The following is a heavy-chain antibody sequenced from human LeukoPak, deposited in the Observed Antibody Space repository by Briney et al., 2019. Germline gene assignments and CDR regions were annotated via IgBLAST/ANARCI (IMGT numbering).Heavy chain of an antibody. CDR2: ISDSSSTI. CDR1: GFVFSRYE. Sequence: GGSLRLSCAASGFVFSRYEMNWVRQAPGKGREWVSYISDSSSTIYYADSVKGRFTISRDNAKTSLYLQMNSLRAEDTAVYYCAELGITMIGGVWGKGTTVTISS. J-gene: IGHJ6*04. V-gene: IGHV3-48*03. D-gene: IGHD3-10*02. CDR3: AELGITMIGGV.